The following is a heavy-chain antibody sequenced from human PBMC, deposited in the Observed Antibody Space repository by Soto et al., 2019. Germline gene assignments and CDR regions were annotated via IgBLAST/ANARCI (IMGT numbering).Heavy chain of an antibody. V-gene: IGHV3-64D*08. Sequence: GGSLRLSCSASGFTFSSYAMHWVRQAPGKGLEYVSAISSNGGSTYYADSVKGRFTISRDNSKNTLYLQMSSLRAEDTAVYYWLKDRRRRSSSFYYYHGMDVWGQGTTDTVSS. CDR1: GFTFSSYA. CDR2: ISSNGGST. CDR3: LKDRRRRSSSFYYYHGMDV. D-gene: IGHD6-6*01. J-gene: IGHJ6*02.